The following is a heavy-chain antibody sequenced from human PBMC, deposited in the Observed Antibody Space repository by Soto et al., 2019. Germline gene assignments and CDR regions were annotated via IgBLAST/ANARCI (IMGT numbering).Heavy chain of an antibody. CDR3: ARGGPNWDYYFYGMDV. CDR1: GFTFSTYA. D-gene: IGHD3-16*01. Sequence: GGSLRLSCAASGFTFSTYAMAWVRQAPGKGLEWVSTFGSAGDIYYSDSVKGRFTISRDNARNSLYLQMNSLRAADTAVYYCARGGPNWDYYFYGMDVWGQGTTVTVSS. CDR2: FGSAGDI. V-gene: IGHV3-13*01. J-gene: IGHJ6*02.